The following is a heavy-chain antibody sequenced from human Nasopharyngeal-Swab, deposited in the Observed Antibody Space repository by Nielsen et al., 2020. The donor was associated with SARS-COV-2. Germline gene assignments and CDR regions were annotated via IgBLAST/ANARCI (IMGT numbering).Heavy chain of an antibody. D-gene: IGHD2-2*01. CDR3: ARVSRRVRDIVVVPAARSPKYYYYGMDV. V-gene: IGHV4-39*01. Sequence: SETLSLTCTVSGGSFRTSTSDYWGWIRQPPGKGLEWIGTLYYSGTTYYNPSLKSRVTMSVDTSRNQFSLKLSSVTAADTAVYYCARVSRRVRDIVVVPAARSPKYYYYGMDVWGQGTTVTVSS. J-gene: IGHJ6*02. CDR2: LYYSGTT. CDR1: GGSFRTSTSDY.